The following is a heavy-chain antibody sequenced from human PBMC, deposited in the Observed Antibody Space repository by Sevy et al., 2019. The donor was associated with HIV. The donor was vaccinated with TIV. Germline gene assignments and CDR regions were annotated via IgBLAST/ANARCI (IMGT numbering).Heavy chain of an antibody. CDR1: GYTFTSYG. Sequence: ASVKVSCKASGYTFTSYGISWVRQAPGQGLEWMGWITAYNGNTNCAQKLQGRVTMTTDTSTSTAYMELRSLRSDDTAVYYCARSRFLESLPPSDTYYYGMDVWGQGTTVTVSS. V-gene: IGHV1-18*01. J-gene: IGHJ6*02. CDR2: ITAYNGNT. D-gene: IGHD3-3*01. CDR3: ARSRFLESLPPSDTYYYGMDV.